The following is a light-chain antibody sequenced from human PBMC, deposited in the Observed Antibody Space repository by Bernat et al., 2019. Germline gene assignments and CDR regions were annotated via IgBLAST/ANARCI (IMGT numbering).Light chain of an antibody. J-gene: IGKJ2*01. CDR3: QHYHTYPYT. CDR1: QNISVW. V-gene: IGKV1-5*03. Sequence: DIQMAQSPSTLSASVGDRVTITCRASQNISVWLAWYQQKPGKAPNLLIHKASTLQSGVPSRFSGSGFGADFSLTIVSLQPEDFATYSCQHYHTYPYTLGQGTKLEMK. CDR2: KAS.